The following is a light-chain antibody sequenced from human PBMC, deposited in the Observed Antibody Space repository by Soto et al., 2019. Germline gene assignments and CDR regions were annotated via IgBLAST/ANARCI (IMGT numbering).Light chain of an antibody. J-gene: IGKJ5*01. CDR2: DTA. V-gene: IGKV3-15*01. Sequence: EIVMTQSPATLSVSPGERATLSCRASESVSGNLAWYQQKPGQAPRLLIYDTASRATAIPARFSGSGSGTEFTRTISSLQSEDFAVYYCQQYSKWPTFGQGTRLEIK. CDR1: ESVSGN. CDR3: QQYSKWPT.